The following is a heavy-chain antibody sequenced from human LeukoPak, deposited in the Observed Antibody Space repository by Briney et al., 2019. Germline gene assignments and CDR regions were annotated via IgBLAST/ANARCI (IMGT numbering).Heavy chain of an antibody. CDR3: ARDESWPRYDDDCCGYDY. Sequence: GRSLRLSCAASGFTFSSYAMHWVRQAPGKGLEWVSVISYDGSNKYYADSVKGRFTISRDNSKNTLYLQMNSLRAEDTAVYYCARDESWPRYDDDCCGYDYWGQGTPVTVSS. CDR1: GFTFSSYA. D-gene: IGHD3-22*01. CDR2: ISYDGSNK. J-gene: IGHJ4*02. V-gene: IGHV3-30-3*01.